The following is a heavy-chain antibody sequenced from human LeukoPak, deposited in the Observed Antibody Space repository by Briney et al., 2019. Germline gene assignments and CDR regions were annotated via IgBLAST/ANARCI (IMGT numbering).Heavy chain of an antibody. D-gene: IGHD3-10*01. CDR3: AGGEFGDRHYDY. J-gene: IGHJ4*02. Sequence: SETLSLTCTVSGGSISSYYWSWIRQPAGKGLEWIGRIYTSGSTNYNPSLKRRVTMSVDTSKNQFSLKLSSVTAADTAVYYCAGGEFGDRHYDYWDQGTLVTVSS. CDR2: IYTSGST. CDR1: GGSISSYY. V-gene: IGHV4-4*07.